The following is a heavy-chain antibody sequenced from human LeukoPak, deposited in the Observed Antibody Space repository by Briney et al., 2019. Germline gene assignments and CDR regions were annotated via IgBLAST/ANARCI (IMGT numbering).Heavy chain of an antibody. CDR2: INTDGTVT. CDR3: ATKQWLAPPPDS. J-gene: IGHJ4*02. CDR1: GFTFSKYW. D-gene: IGHD6-19*01. V-gene: IGHV3-74*01. Sequence: GGSLRLSCAASGFTFSKYWMLWVRQAPGKGLESVSRINTDGTVTSYTDSVKGRFTVSSDNADNKMFLQMNSVRDEDTAVYYCATKQWLAPPPDSWGQGTPVTVSS.